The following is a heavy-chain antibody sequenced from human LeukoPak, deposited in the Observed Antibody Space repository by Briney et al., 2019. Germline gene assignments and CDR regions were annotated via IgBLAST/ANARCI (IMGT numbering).Heavy chain of an antibody. J-gene: IGHJ4*02. D-gene: IGHD3-22*01. Sequence: PGGSLRLSCAASGFTISSYSMNWVRQAPGKGLEWVSYISSSSSTIYYADSVKGRFTISRDNAKNSLYLQMNSLRAEDTAVYYCARQSSGYDSDFDYWGQGTLVTVSS. CDR3: ARQSSGYDSDFDY. CDR1: GFTISSYS. CDR2: ISSSSSTI. V-gene: IGHV3-48*01.